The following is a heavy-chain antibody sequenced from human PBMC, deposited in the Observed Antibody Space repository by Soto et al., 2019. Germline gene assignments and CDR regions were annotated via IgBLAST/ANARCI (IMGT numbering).Heavy chain of an antibody. CDR1: GFTFSSYA. CDR3: AKDNYYDSSGHNWFDP. J-gene: IGHJ5*02. CDR2: ISGSGGST. Sequence: PGGSLRLSCAASGFTFSSYAMSWVRQAPGKGLEWVSAISGSGGSTYYADSVKGRFTISRDNSKNTLYLQMNSLRAEDTAVYYCAKDNYYDSSGHNWFDPWGQGTLVTVSS. D-gene: IGHD3-22*01. V-gene: IGHV3-23*01.